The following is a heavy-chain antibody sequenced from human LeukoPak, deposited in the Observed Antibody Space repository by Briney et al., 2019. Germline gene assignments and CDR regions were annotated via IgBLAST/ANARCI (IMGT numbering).Heavy chain of an antibody. D-gene: IGHD3-10*01. CDR2: INWNGGST. Sequence: RTGRSQRLSCAASGFTFADYGMSWVRQAPGKWLESVSGINWNGGSTGYADSVKGRVTISRDNAKKYLYLQMNSLSAEDTALYYCARDRTMVRGVIIRSAFDIWGQGTMVTVSS. J-gene: IGHJ3*02. V-gene: IGHV3-20*04. CDR1: GFTFADYG. CDR3: ARDRTMVRGVIIRSAFDI.